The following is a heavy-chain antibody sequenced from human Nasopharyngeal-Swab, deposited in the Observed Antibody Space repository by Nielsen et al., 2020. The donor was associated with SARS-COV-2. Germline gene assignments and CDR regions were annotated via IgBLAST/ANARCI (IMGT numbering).Heavy chain of an antibody. CDR3: ARDRGDLRKYHFDS. J-gene: IGHJ4*02. Sequence: GSLRLSCTVSGGSVSRGSHYWTWIRQPPGKELEWIGSIFYTGNTNYNPSLESRVTMSIDTSKNQFSLKLSSVTAADTAVYYCARDRGDLRKYHFDSWGQGTQIAVSS. CDR1: GGSVSRGSHY. D-gene: IGHD2-2*01. V-gene: IGHV4-61*01. CDR2: IFYTGNT.